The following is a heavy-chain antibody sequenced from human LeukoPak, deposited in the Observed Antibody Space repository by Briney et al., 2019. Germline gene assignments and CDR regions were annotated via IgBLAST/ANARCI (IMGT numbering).Heavy chain of an antibody. J-gene: IGHJ4*02. CDR1: GFTLSSYA. D-gene: IGHD5-18*01. Sequence: GGSLRLSCAASGFTLSSYAMHWVRQAPGKGLEWVAFIRYDGSNEYYSDSVKGRFTISRDNSKNTLFLQMNSLRAEDTALYYCAKTDTSMVTTYFDYWGQGTLVTVSS. CDR2: IRYDGSNE. V-gene: IGHV3-30*02. CDR3: AKTDTSMVTTYFDY.